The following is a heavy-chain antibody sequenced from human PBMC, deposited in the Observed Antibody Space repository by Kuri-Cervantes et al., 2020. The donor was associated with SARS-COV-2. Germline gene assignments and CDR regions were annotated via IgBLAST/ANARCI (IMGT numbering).Heavy chain of an antibody. CDR2: TYYRSKWYN. D-gene: IGHD2-15*01. Sequence: LETLSLTCAISGDSVSNNIGAWNWIRQSPERGLEWLGRTYYRSKWYNDYATSVQSRISINPDTSKNQFSLHLKSVTPEDTAAYHCAREVYCNGGSCYGDNWFDPWGQGTLVTVSS. V-gene: IGHV6-1*01. CDR1: GDSVSNNIGA. CDR3: AREVYCNGGSCYGDNWFDP. J-gene: IGHJ5*02.